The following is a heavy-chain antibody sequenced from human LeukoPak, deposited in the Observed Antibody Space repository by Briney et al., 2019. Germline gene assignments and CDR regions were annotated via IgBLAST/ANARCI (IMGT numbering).Heavy chain of an antibody. CDR3: ARVWYPPDAFDF. V-gene: IGHV1-18*01. J-gene: IGHJ3*01. CDR1: GYTFNSYG. CDR2: ISVYNGVT. Sequence: ASVKVSCKASGYTFNSYGITWVRQAPGQGLEWVGWISVYNGVTKFAQKVQDRVTMTTDTSTNIAYMELRNLRSDDTAVYYYARVWYPPDAFDFWGQGTMVTVSS. D-gene: IGHD6-13*01.